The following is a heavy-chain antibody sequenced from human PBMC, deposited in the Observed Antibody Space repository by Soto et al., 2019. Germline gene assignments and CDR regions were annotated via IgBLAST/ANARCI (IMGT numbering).Heavy chain of an antibody. V-gene: IGHV1-69*13. CDR3: AREVVVVPAAIAYYYYGMDV. CDR2: IIPIFGTA. Sequence: SVKVSCKAAGGTFSSYAISWVRQAPGQGLEWMGGIIPIFGTANYAQKFQGRVTITADESTSTAYMELSSLRSEDTAVYYCAREVVVVPAAIAYYYYGMDVWGQGTTVTVSS. D-gene: IGHD2-2*02. J-gene: IGHJ6*02. CDR1: GGTFSSYA.